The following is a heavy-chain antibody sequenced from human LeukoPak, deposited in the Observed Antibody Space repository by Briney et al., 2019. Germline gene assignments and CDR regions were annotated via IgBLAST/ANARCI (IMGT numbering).Heavy chain of an antibody. V-gene: IGHV1-58*02. Sequence: ASVKVSCKASGFTFTSSAMQWVRQARGQRLEWIGWIVVGSGNTNYAQKFQERVTITRDMSTSTAYMELSSLRSEDTAVYYCAAGRGPWGYYYGMDVWGQGTTVTVSS. J-gene: IGHJ6*02. D-gene: IGHD3-16*01. CDR1: GFTFTSSA. CDR2: IVVGSGNT. CDR3: AAGRGPWGYYYGMDV.